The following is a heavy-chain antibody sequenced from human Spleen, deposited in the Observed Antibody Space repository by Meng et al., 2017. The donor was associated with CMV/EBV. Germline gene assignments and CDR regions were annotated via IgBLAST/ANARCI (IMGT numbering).Heavy chain of an antibody. D-gene: IGHD6-13*01. CDR1: AGTIGSCN. CDR2: IKTSGST. V-gene: IGHV4-4*07. Sequence: QGPGTAPVNPSVTLALPGTVFAGTIGSCNWIRLPPPAGKGREGIGRIKTSGSTNYNLSLKSRITMSVDTSKNQFSLKLSSVTAADTAVYYCARDQGGYSSSWGQGTLVTVSS. CDR3: ARDQGGYSSS. J-gene: IGHJ4*02.